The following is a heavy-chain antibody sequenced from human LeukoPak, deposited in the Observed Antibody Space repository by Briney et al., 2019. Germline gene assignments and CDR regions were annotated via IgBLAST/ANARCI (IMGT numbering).Heavy chain of an antibody. J-gene: IGHJ4*02. CDR3: ARDRDTAFLRADY. CDR1: GFTFSNHE. Sequence: TGGSLRLSCEGSGFTFSNHEMNWVRQAPGKGLQWISYISSTGSTIYYADSVKGRFTISRGNAKNSLYLQMNSLRADDTAVYYCARDRDTAFLRADYWGQGTLVTVSS. V-gene: IGHV3-48*03. CDR2: ISSTGSTI. D-gene: IGHD5-18*01.